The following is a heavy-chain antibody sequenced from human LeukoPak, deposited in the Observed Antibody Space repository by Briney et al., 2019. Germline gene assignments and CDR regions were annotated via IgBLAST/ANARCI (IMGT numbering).Heavy chain of an antibody. J-gene: IGHJ4*02. CDR3: AIGGRDCSSSSCYKPLDY. Sequence: GGSLRLSCAASGFTFSSYTMKWVRQAPGKGLEWVSSISGTSSYTYYGDSVQGRFTVSRDNAKNSLYLQMNSLRAEDTAVYYCAIGGRDCSSSSCYKPLDYWGQGTLVTVSS. V-gene: IGHV3-21*03. CDR1: GFTFSSYT. D-gene: IGHD2-2*02. CDR2: ISGTSSYT.